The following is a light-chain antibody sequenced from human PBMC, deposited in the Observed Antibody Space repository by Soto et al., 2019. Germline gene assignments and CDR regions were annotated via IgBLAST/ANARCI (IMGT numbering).Light chain of an antibody. J-gene: IGKJ4*01. CDR1: QSVSSK. CDR3: QQYNNGLT. CDR2: GAS. V-gene: IGKV3-15*01. Sequence: EIVMTQSPATLSVSPGERATLSCRASQSVSSKLAWYQQKPGQAPRLLIYGASTRATGIPARFSGSGSGTEFTLTISSLQFEDFEVYSCQQYNNGLTFGGGTKVEIK.